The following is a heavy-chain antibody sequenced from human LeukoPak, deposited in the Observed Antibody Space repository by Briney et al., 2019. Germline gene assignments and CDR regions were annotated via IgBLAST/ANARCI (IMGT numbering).Heavy chain of an antibody. CDR2: ISAYNGNT. J-gene: IGHJ5*02. CDR1: GYTFTSYG. Sequence: ASVKVSCKASGYTFTSYGISWVRQAPGQGLEWMGWISAYNGNTNYAQKLQGRVTMTTDTSTSTAYMELRSLRSDDTAVYYCARPPMVRGVNWFDPWGQGTLVTVSS. V-gene: IGHV1-18*01. CDR3: ARPPMVRGVNWFDP. D-gene: IGHD3-10*01.